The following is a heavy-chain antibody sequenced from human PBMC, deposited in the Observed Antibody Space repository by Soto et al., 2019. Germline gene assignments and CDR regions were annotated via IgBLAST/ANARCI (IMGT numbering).Heavy chain of an antibody. CDR1: GFTFSSYA. CDR2: LSGSGTST. Sequence: EVQLLESGGGLVQPGGSLRLSCAASGFTFSSYAMSWVRQAPGKGLEWVSALSGSGTSTYYAGSVKGRFTISRDNSKNTLYLQMNSLRAEDTAVYYCAKKVSGAGDTSNLPYWGQGTLVTVSS. CDR3: AKKVSGAGDTSNLPY. V-gene: IGHV3-23*01. J-gene: IGHJ4*02. D-gene: IGHD3-10*02.